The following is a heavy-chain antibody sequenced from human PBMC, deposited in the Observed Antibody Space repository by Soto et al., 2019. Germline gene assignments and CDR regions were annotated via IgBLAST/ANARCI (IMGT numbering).Heavy chain of an antibody. CDR2: ISSSSSYT. V-gene: IGHV3-11*06. J-gene: IGHJ6*02. Sequence: GSLRLSCAASGFTFSDYYMSWIRQAPGKGLEWVSYISSSSSYTNYADSVKGRFTISRDNAKNSLYLQMNSLRAEDTAVYYCARDPRYYDSRGVWGQGTTVTVSS. CDR1: GFTFSDYY. CDR3: ARDPRYYDSRGV. D-gene: IGHD3-22*01.